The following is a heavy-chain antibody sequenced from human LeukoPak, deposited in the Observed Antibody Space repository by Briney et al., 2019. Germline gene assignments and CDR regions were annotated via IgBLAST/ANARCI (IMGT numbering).Heavy chain of an antibody. Sequence: ASVKVSCKASGGTFSSYAISWVRQAPGQGLEWMGGVIPIFGTANYAQKFQGRVTITADESTSTAYMELSSLRSEDTAVYYCAREQWLVQGGYYYYYGMDVWGQGTMVTVSS. CDR2: VIPIFGTA. J-gene: IGHJ6*02. D-gene: IGHD6-19*01. CDR3: AREQWLVQGGYYYYYGMDV. CDR1: GGTFSSYA. V-gene: IGHV1-69*13.